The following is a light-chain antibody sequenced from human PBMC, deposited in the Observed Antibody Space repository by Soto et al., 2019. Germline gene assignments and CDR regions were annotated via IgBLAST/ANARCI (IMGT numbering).Light chain of an antibody. CDR1: QSISNR. CDR2: DAS. V-gene: IGKV1-5*01. CDR3: LQHSDYPFT. Sequence: DIQMTQSPSTLSASVGDGVTITCRASQSISNRLAWYQQKPGEAPKYLIYDASTLDSGAPSRFSGSGSGTEFTLSISSLQPDDFATYFCLQHSDYPFTFGQGTRLEI. J-gene: IGKJ2*01.